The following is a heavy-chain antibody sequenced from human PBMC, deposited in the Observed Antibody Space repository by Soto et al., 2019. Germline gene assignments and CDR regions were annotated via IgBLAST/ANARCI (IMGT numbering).Heavy chain of an antibody. CDR3: ARVRITMVRGVIPRPHFDY. CDR2: INAGNGNT. D-gene: IGHD3-10*01. Sequence: ASVKVSCKASGYTFTSYAMHWVRQAPGQRLEWMGWINAGNGNTKYSQKFQGRVTITRDTSASTAYMELSSLRSEDTAVYYCARVRITMVRGVIPRPHFDYWGQGTLVTVSS. V-gene: IGHV1-3*01. J-gene: IGHJ4*02. CDR1: GYTFTSYA.